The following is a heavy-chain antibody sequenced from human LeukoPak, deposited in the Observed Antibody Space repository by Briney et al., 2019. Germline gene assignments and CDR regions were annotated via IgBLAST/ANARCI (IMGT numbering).Heavy chain of an antibody. CDR1: EYTFTSYD. CDR2: MNPNSGNT. CDR3: ARFPMITFGGVNTVDY. J-gene: IGHJ4*02. D-gene: IGHD3-16*01. Sequence: AASVKVSCKASEYTFTSYDINWVRQATGQGLEWMGWMNPNSGNTGYAQKFQGRVTMTRNTSISTAYMELSSLRSEDTAVYYCARFPMITFGGVNTVDYWGQGTLVTVSS. V-gene: IGHV1-8*01.